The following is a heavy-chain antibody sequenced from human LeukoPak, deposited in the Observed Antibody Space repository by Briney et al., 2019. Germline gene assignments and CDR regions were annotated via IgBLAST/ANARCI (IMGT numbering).Heavy chain of an antibody. V-gene: IGHV3-23*01. CDR2: ISGSGGST. CDR3: AKVTMVRGVTIDY. CDR1: GFTFSSYA. Sequence: GGSLRLSCAASGFTFSSYALSWVRQAPGKGLEWVSAISGSGGSTYYADSVKGRFTISRDNSKNTLYLQMNSLRAEDTAVYYCAKVTMVRGVTIDYWGQGTLVTVSS. J-gene: IGHJ4*02. D-gene: IGHD3-10*01.